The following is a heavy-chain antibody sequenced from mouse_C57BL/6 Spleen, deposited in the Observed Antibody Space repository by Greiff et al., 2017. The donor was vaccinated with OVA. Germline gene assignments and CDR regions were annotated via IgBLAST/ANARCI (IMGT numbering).Heavy chain of an antibody. V-gene: IGHV1-26*01. CDR1: GYTFTDYY. J-gene: IGHJ1*03. Sequence: VQLQQSGPELVKPGASVKISCKASGYTFTDYYMNWVKQSHGKSLEWIGDINPNNGGTSYNQKFKGKATLTVDKSSSTAYMELRSLTSEDSAVYYCAIYYGSGRYWYFDVWGTGTTVTVSS. CDR3: AIYYGSGRYWYFDV. CDR2: INPNNGGT. D-gene: IGHD1-1*01.